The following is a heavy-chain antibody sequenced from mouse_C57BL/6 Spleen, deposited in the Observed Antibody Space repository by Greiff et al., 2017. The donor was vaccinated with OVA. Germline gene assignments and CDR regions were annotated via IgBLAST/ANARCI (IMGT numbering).Heavy chain of an antibody. D-gene: IGHD2-5*01. V-gene: IGHV5-17*01. J-gene: IGHJ4*01. CDR2: ISSGSSTI. CDR3: ARFYYSNYVSYAMDY. CDR1: GFTFSDYG. Sequence: EVKVVESGGGLVKPGGSLKLSCAASGFTFSDYGMHWVRQAPEKGLEWVAYISSGSSTIYYADTVKGRFTISRDNAKNTLFLQMTSLRSEDTAMYYCARFYYSNYVSYAMDYWGQGTSVTVSS.